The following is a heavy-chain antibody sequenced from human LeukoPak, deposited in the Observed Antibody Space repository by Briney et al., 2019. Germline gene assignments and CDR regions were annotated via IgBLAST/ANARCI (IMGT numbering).Heavy chain of an antibody. CDR2: ISAYNGNT. J-gene: IGHJ6*02. CDR1: GYTFTSYG. D-gene: IGHD2-2*02. Sequence: ASVKVSCKASGYTFTSYGISWVRQAPGQGLEWMGWISAYNGNTNYAQKLQGRVTMTTDTSTSTAYMELRSLRSDDTAVYYCARDLYCSSTSCHTPGQYGHYYYGMDVWGQGTTVTVSS. V-gene: IGHV1-18*01. CDR3: ARDLYCSSTSCHTPGQYGHYYYGMDV.